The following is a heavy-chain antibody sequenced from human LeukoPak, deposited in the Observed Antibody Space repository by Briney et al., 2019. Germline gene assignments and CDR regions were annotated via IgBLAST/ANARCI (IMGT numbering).Heavy chain of an antibody. CDR1: GGSISSGGYY. V-gene: IGHV4-30-2*01. CDR3: ARVQGYSSGWYTNYYYYGMDV. Sequence: SETLSLTCTVSGGSISSGGYYWSWIRQPPGKGLEWIGYIYHSGSTYYNPSLKSRVTISVDRSKNQFSLKLSSVTAADTAVYYCARVQGYSSGWYTNYYYYGMDVWGQGTTVTVSS. J-gene: IGHJ6*02. CDR2: IYHSGST. D-gene: IGHD6-19*01.